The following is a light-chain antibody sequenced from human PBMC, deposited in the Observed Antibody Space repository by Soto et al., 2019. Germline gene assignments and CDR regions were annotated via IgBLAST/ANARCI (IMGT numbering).Light chain of an antibody. V-gene: IGKV1-5*01. CDR1: QSISSW. CDR3: QQYNSYPWT. Sequence: DIQMSQSPSYLSASVGDRVTITCRASQSISSWLAWYQQKPGKAPKLLIYDASSLESGVPSRFSGSGSGTEFTLTISSLQPDDFATYYCQQYNSYPWTFGQGTKVDNK. J-gene: IGKJ1*01. CDR2: DAS.